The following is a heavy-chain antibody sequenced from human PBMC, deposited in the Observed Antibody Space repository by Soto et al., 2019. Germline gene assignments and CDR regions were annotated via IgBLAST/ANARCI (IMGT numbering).Heavy chain of an antibody. V-gene: IGHV4-30-2*01. J-gene: IGHJ3*02. CDR1: GGSISSGGYS. CDR2: IYHSGST. D-gene: IGHD2-15*01. CDR3: ARDGGYCSGGSCYGDAFDI. Sequence: QLQLQESGSGLVKPSQTLSLTCAVSGGSISSGGYSWSWIRQPPGKGLEWIGYIYHSGSTYYNPSLKSRVTTSVDRSKNKFSLKLSSVTAADTAVYYCARDGGYCSGGSCYGDAFDIWGQGTMVTVSS.